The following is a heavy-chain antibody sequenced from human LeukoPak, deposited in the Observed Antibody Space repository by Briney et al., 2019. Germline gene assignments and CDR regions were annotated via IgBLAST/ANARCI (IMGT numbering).Heavy chain of an antibody. CDR2: IYEGGDI. CDR1: GFTVSRTY. V-gene: IGHV3-66*01. D-gene: IGHD3/OR15-3a*01. Sequence: PGGSLRLSCAALGFTVSRTYMRWVRQAPGKGLEWVSVIYEGGDIYYADSVRGRFAISRDNSKNTVYLQMNGLRGEDTAVYYCARDPSCTGTGFDIWGQGTMVTVSS. J-gene: IGHJ3*02. CDR3: ARDPSCTGTGFDI.